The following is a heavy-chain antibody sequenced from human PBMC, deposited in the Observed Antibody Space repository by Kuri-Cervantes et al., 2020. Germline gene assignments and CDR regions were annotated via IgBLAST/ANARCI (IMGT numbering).Heavy chain of an antibody. D-gene: IGHD2-21*02. J-gene: IGHJ4*02. Sequence: GGSLRLSCAASGFTFDDYAMHWVRQAPGKGLEWVSGISWNSGSIDYADSVKGRFTISRDNARNSLYLQMNSLRAEDTAVYYCARDRWAYCSGDCYSSFDYWGQGTLVTVSS. CDR2: ISWNSGSI. CDR1: GFTFDDYA. V-gene: IGHV3-9*01. CDR3: ARDRWAYCSGDCYSSFDY.